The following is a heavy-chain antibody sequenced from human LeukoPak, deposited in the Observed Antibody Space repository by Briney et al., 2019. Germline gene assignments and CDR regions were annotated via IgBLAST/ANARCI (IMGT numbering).Heavy chain of an antibody. Sequence: PGGSLRLSCAASGFTLSSYAMSWVRQAPGKGLEWVSAISGSGGSTYYADSVKGRFTISRDNSKNTLYLQMNSLRAEDTAVYYCAKSPRAIVVVTNWGQGTLVTVSS. CDR1: GFTLSSYA. V-gene: IGHV3-23*01. CDR2: ISGSGGST. D-gene: IGHD3-22*01. CDR3: AKSPRAIVVVTN. J-gene: IGHJ4*02.